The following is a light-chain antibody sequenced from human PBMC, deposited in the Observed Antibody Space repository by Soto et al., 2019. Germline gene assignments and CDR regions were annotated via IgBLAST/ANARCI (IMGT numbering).Light chain of an antibody. CDR1: SSNIGSNT. CDR2: SNN. Sequence: QSVVTQPPSASETPGQRVTISCSGSSSNIGSNTVIWYQQLPGTAPKLLIYSNNKRPSGVPDRFSGSKSGTSASLAISGLQSEDEADYYCAAWDDSMNAGVFGGGTKLTVL. CDR3: AAWDDSMNAGV. J-gene: IGLJ3*02. V-gene: IGLV1-44*01.